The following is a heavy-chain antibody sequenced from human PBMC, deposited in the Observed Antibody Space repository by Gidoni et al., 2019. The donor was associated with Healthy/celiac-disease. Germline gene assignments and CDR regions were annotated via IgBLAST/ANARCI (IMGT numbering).Heavy chain of an antibody. CDR2: IRSKAYGGTT. CDR3: TRDYDFWSPDSY. CDR1: GFTFGDYA. D-gene: IGHD3-3*01. Sequence: EVQLVESGGGLVQPGRSLRLSCTASGFTFGDYAMSWFRQAPGKGLEWVGFIRSKAYGGTTEYAASVKGRFTISRDDSKSIAYLQMNSLKTEDTAVYYCTRDYDFWSPDSYWGQGTLVTVSS. J-gene: IGHJ4*02. V-gene: IGHV3-49*03.